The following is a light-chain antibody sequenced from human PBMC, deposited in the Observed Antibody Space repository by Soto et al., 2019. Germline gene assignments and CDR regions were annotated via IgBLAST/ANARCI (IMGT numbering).Light chain of an antibody. J-gene: IGLJ2*01. Sequence: QSALTQPASVSGSPGQSITISCTGTSSDIGAYDYVSWYQQHPGKAPKLMIYEVFRRPSGISDRFSGSKSGNTASLTISGLQAEDEADYYFCSYTTTSTFVFGGGTMLTVL. V-gene: IGLV2-14*03. CDR3: CSYTTTSTFV. CDR1: SSDIGAYDY. CDR2: EVF.